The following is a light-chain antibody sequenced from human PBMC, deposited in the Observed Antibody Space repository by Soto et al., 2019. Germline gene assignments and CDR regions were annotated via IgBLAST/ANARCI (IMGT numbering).Light chain of an antibody. CDR3: QKYAYSPFT. CDR2: GAS. CDR1: QSVSSNY. J-gene: IGKJ2*01. Sequence: EIVLTQSPGTLPLSPGERATLSCRASQSVSSNYLVWYQQKPGQAPRPLIYGASSRATGIPDRFSGSGSGADFTLTISRLEPEDFAVYYCQKYAYSPFTFGQGTKLEIK. V-gene: IGKV3-20*01.